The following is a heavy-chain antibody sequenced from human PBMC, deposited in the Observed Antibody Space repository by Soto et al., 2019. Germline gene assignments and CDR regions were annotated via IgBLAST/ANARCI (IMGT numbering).Heavy chain of an antibody. J-gene: IGHJ3*02. V-gene: IGHV3-30*18. CDR3: AKDSGYSGYDFLSVWAFDI. CDR1: GFTFSSYG. CDR2: ISYDGSNK. Sequence: QVQLVESGGGVVQPGRSLRLSCAASGFTFSSYGMHWVRQAPGKGLEWVAVISYDGSNKYYADSVEGRFTISRDNSKNTLYLQMNSLRAEDTAVYYCAKDSGYSGYDFLSVWAFDIWGQGTMVTVSS. D-gene: IGHD5-12*01.